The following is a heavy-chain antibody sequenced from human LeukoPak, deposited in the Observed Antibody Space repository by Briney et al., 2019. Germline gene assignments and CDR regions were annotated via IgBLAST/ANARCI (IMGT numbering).Heavy chain of an antibody. Sequence: ASVKVSCKASGYTFTSYDINWVRQATGQGLEWMGWMNPNSGNTGYAQKFQGRVTMTRNTSISTAYMELSSLRSEDTAVYYCARPLRYQVKYNWFDPWGQGTLVTVSS. D-gene: IGHD1-14*01. V-gene: IGHV1-8*01. CDR3: ARPLRYQVKYNWFDP. CDR2: MNPNSGNT. CDR1: GYTFTSYD. J-gene: IGHJ5*02.